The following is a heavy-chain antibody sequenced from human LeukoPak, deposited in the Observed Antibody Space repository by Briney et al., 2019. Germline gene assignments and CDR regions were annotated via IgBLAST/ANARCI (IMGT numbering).Heavy chain of an antibody. V-gene: IGHV1-69*04. CDR3: ARDWDTYYYGSGSYYNGIDY. D-gene: IGHD3-10*01. CDR2: IIPILGIA. Sequence: SVQVSCKASGGTFISYAISWVRRAPGQGGEWMGRIIPILGIANYSQKFQGRVAITADKSTSTAYMELSSLRSEDTAVYYCARDWDTYYYGSGSYYNGIDYWGQGTLVTVSS. CDR1: GGTFISYA. J-gene: IGHJ4*02.